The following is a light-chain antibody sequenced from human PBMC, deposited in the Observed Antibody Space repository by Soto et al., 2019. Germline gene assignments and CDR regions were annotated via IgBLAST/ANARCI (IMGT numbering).Light chain of an antibody. Sequence: EIVMTQSPATLSVSPGERATLSCRASQGIGVTLAWYQQKPGKTPRLLIYNAVTRATGVPARFSGSGSGTDFTLTINSLQSEDFAVYYCQRYNDWPLTFGGGTKVDIK. V-gene: IGKV3-15*01. CDR3: QRYNDWPLT. CDR2: NAV. J-gene: IGKJ4*01. CDR1: QGIGVT.